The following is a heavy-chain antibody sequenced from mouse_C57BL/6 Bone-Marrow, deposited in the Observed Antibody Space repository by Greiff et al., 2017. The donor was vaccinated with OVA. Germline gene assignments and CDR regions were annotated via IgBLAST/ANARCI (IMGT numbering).Heavy chain of an antibody. J-gene: IGHJ4*01. V-gene: IGHV1-81*01. CDR3: ARSLFDRYAMDY. D-gene: IGHD6-1*01. CDR1: GYTFTSYG. CDR2: IYPRSGNT. Sequence: QVQLQQSGAELARPGASVKLSCKASGYTFTSYGISWVKQRTGQGLEWIGEIYPRSGNTYYTEKFKGKATLTADKSSSTAYMELRSLTSEDSAVYFCARSLFDRYAMDYWGQGTSVTVSS.